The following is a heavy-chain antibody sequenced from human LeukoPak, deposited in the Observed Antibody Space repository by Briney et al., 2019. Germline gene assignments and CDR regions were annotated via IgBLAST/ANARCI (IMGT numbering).Heavy chain of an antibody. CDR2: THYTRSYSGTT. J-gene: IGHJ4*02. D-gene: IGHD3-10*01. CDR3: VAEEYGTGSYYKSSV. V-gene: IGHV4-39*01. Sequence: SETLSLTCIVSAGSIGSDALYWGWIRQSPGKGLEWIGSTHYTRSYSGTTYYNPSLESRVTVSTDRSKNLCSLKLTSVTAADTAVYYCVAEEYGTGSYYKSSVWGKGTLVTVSS. CDR1: AGSIGSDALY.